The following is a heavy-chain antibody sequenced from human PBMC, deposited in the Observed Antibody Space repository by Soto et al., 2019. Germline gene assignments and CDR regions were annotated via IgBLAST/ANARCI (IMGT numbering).Heavy chain of an antibody. CDR2: IRAYNGNT. V-gene: IGHV1-18*01. CDR3: ARDHGDSSGYYPPVFDY. J-gene: IGHJ4*02. Sequence: ASVKVSCKASGYTFTSYGISWVRQAPGQGLEWMGWIRAYNGNTNYAQKLQGRVTMTRDTSTSTAYMELRSLRSDDTAVYYCARDHGDSSGYYPPVFDYWGQGTLVTVSS. D-gene: IGHD3-22*01. CDR1: GYTFTSYG.